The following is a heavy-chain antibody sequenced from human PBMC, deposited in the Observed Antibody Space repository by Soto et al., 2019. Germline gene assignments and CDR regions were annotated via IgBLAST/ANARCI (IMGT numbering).Heavy chain of an antibody. CDR2: ISGSGGST. J-gene: IGHJ4*02. V-gene: IGHV3-23*01. D-gene: IGHD2-2*01. Sequence: GGSLKLSCAASGYTFSSYAMSWVRQAPGKELEWVSAISGSGGSTYYADSVKGRFTISRDNSKNTLYLQMNSLRAEDTAVYYSAKSRSCRNSTSCFFFDYWGQRTLVIVSS. CDR3: AKSRSCRNSTSCFFFDY. CDR1: GYTFSSYA.